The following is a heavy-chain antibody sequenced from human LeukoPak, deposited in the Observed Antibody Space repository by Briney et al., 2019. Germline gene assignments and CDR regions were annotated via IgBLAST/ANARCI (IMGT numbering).Heavy chain of an antibody. V-gene: IGHV1-69*05. D-gene: IGHD2-21*02. CDR1: GGTFSSYA. J-gene: IGHJ4*02. Sequence: ASVKVSCKASGGTFSSYAISWVRQAPGQGLEWMGRIIPIFGTANYAQKFQGRVTITTDESTSTAYMELSSLRSEDTAVYYCAGDRGHSGYDWGGCGGDCYSLGYWGQGTLVTVSS. CDR3: AGDRGHSGYDWGGCGGDCYSLGY. CDR2: IIPIFGTA.